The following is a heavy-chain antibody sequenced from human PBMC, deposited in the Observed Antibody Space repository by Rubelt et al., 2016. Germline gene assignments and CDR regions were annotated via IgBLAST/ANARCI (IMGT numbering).Heavy chain of an antibody. CDR2: IKSKTDGGTT. D-gene: IGHD3-3*01. J-gene: IGHJ6*02. V-gene: IGHV3-15*01. Sequence: APGKGLEWVGRIKSKTDGGTTDYAAPVKGRFTISRDDSKNTLYLQMNSLKTEDTAVYYCATEYKPVTIFGVINFPYNMDLWGQGATVTVSS. CDR3: ATEYKPVTIFGVINFPYNMDL.